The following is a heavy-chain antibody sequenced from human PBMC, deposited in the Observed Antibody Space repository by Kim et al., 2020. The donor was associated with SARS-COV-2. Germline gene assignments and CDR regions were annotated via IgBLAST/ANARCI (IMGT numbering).Heavy chain of an antibody. V-gene: IGHV4-34*01. CDR3: AGHIVRGVIRGDY. CDR1: GGSFSGYY. CDR2: INHSGST. D-gene: IGHD3-10*01. J-gene: IGHJ4*02. Sequence: SETLSLTCAVYGGSFSGYYWSWIRQPPGKGLEWIGEINHSGSTNYNPSLKSRVTISVDTSKNQFSLKLSSVTAADTAVYYCAGHIVRGVIRGDYWGQGTLVTVSS.